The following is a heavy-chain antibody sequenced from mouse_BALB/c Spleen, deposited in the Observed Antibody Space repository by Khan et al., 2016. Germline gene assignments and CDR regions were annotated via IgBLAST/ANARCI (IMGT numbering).Heavy chain of an antibody. Sequence: EVELVESGGGLVQPGGSLKLSCAASGFTFSSYGMSWVRQTPDTTLALVATINSNGGSTYYPASVKGRFPISTDNPKTPLYLQMRSPKSDDTAMYYRARGKGQSTRYFDVWGTGTPVTVST. J-gene: IGHJ1*03. CDR1: GFTFSSYG. V-gene: IGHV5-6-3*01. CDR3: ARGKGQSTRYFDV. D-gene: IGHD6-1*01. CDR2: INSNGGST.